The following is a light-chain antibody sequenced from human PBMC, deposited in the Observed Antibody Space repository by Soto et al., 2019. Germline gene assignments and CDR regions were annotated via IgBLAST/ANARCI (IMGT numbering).Light chain of an antibody. V-gene: IGKV4-1*01. CDR2: WAS. Sequence: DIVMTQSPDSLAVSLGERATINCKSSQSVLYSSNNKNYLAWYQQRPGQPPMLLIYWASTRESGVPDRFSGSGSGTDFTLTITSLQAEDVAVYYCQQYESTPPTFGQGTKLEIK. CDR1: QSVLYSSNNKNY. CDR3: QQYESTPPT. J-gene: IGKJ2*01.